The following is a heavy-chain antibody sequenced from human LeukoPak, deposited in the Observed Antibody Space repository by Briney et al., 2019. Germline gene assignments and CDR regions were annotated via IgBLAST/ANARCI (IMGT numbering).Heavy chain of an antibody. CDR2: IKQDGSEK. CDR3: ARAHSSSSGAFDI. CDR1: GFTFSSYA. J-gene: IGHJ3*02. V-gene: IGHV3-7*01. D-gene: IGHD6-6*01. Sequence: GGSLRLSCAASGFTFSSYAMSWVRQAPGKGLEWVANIKQDGSEKYYVDSVKGRFTISRDNAKNSLYLQMNSLRAEDTAVYYCARAHSSSSGAFDIWGQGTMVTVSS.